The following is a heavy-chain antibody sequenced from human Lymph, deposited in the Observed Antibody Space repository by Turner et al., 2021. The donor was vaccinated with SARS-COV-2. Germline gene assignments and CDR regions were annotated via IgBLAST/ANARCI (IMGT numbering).Heavy chain of an antibody. CDR2: IWYDGSNK. CDR3: ARGSAGGDV. J-gene: IGHJ6*02. CDR1: GFTFSRYG. V-gene: IGHV3-33*01. D-gene: IGHD6-13*01. Sequence: QVQLVESGGGVVQPGRSLRLSWAASGFTFSRYGMHWVRQAPGKGLEWVAFIWYDGSNKYYADSVKGRFTISRDNSNSTLYLQMNSLRAEDTAVYFCARGSAGGDVWGQGTTVTVSS.